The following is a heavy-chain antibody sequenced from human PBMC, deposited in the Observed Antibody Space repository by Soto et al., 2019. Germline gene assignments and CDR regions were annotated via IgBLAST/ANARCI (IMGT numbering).Heavy chain of an antibody. CDR3: THKGQYPDSGTCGRDCYMDV. J-gene: IGHJ6*04. CDR1: GSSLSSYGAG. CDR2: IYWDDRK. V-gene: IGHV2-5*02. D-gene: IGHD3-10*01. Sequence: QITLEESGPTLVKPTQTLTLTCTFSGSSLSSYGAGVNWIRQPPGKAPEWLALIYWDDRKTFRSSLESRLTITKDTSKNQVVLTMTNMDPVDTATYYCTHKGQYPDSGTCGRDCYMDVWGKGTTVTVSP.